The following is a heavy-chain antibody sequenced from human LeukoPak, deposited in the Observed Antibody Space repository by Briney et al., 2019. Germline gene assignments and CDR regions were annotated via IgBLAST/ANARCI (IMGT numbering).Heavy chain of an antibody. CDR1: GFTFSSYW. Sequence: GGSLRLSCAASGFTFSSYWMSWVRQAPGKGLEWVANIKQDGSEKYYVDSVKGRFTISRDNAKNSLYLQMNSLRAEDTAVYYCARDRGTPDYYDTSGYDYWGQGTLVTVSS. CDR3: ARDRGTPDYYDTSGYDY. D-gene: IGHD3-22*01. J-gene: IGHJ4*02. CDR2: IKQDGSEK. V-gene: IGHV3-7*01.